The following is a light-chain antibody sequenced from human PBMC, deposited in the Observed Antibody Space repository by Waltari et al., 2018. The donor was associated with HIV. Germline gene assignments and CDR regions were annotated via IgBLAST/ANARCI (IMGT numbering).Light chain of an antibody. CDR2: AAS. J-gene: IGKJ3*01. CDR1: QSVDPF. V-gene: IGKV3-11*01. Sequence: DIVLTQSPATLSLSPGERVTLSCRTSQSVDPFLAWFQQRPGQAPRLLIYAASKRATGIPDRFSGSGSGTDFTLTISSLEPEDFAVYYCQFRPNWFAFGPGTKVDI. CDR3: QFRPNWFA.